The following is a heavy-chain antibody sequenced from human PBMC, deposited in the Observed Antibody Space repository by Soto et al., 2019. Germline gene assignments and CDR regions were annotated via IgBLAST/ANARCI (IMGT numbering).Heavy chain of an antibody. CDR3: ALLIAVAGTCDWFDP. Sequence: SETLSLTCAVSSSSLDNGYWWSWVRQSPGKGLEWIGETSHDGVTNYNPSLKSRVTISVDTSKNQVSLKLSSVPSADTALYYCALLIAVAGTCDWFDPWGQGTLVTVSS. CDR1: SSSLDNGYW. J-gene: IGHJ5*02. D-gene: IGHD6-13*01. V-gene: IGHV4-4*02. CDR2: TSHDGVT.